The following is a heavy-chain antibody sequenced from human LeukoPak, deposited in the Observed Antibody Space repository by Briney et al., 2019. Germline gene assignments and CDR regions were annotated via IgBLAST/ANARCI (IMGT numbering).Heavy chain of an antibody. CDR1: GGSISSSSYY. D-gene: IGHD6-19*01. Sequence: PSETLSLTCTVSGGSISSSSYYWGWIRQPPGKGLEWIGSIYYSGSTYYNPSLKSRVTISVDTSKNQFSLKLSSVTAAGTAVYYRARGLEVAGNYFDYWGQGTLVTVSS. CDR3: ARGLEVAGNYFDY. V-gene: IGHV4-39*01. J-gene: IGHJ4*02. CDR2: IYYSGST.